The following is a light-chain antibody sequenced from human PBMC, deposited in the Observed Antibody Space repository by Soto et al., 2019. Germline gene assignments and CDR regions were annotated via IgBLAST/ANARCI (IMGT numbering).Light chain of an antibody. J-gene: IGKJ1*01. V-gene: IGKV3D-15*01. CDR1: QSVSYY. CDR3: QQYSNWPPGT. CDR2: DAS. Sequence: EIVLTQSPGTLSLSPGERATLSCRASQSVSYYLAWYQQKPGQAPRLLIYDASSRATGVPDRFSGSGSGTEFTLTISSLQSEDFAVYYCQQYSNWPPGTFGQGTKVDI.